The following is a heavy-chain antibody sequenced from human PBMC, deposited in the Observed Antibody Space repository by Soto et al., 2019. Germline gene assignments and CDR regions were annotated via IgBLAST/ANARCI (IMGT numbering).Heavy chain of an antibody. V-gene: IGHV3-30-3*01. D-gene: IGHD1-26*01. CDR1: GFTFSSYA. CDR3: AGRVGAITYYFDY. CDR2: ISYDGSNK. Sequence: QVQLVESGGGVVQPGRSLRLSCAASGFTFSSYAMHWVRQAPGKGLEWVAVISYDGSNKYYADSVKGRFTISRDNSKNTLDLQMNSLRAEDTAVYYCAGRVGAITYYFDYWGQGTLVTVSS. J-gene: IGHJ4*02.